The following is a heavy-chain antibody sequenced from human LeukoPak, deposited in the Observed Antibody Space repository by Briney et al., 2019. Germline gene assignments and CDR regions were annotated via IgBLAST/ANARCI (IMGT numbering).Heavy chain of an antibody. CDR2: VWSDGSNR. J-gene: IGHJ4*02. CDR3: AKSNTESQTTVGN. V-gene: IGHV3-33*06. Sequence: GGSLRLSGAASGFTFNTYGMHWVRQAPGKGLEWIAVVWSDGSNRFYADSVEGRFTISRDNSKNTLYLQMNSLRAEDTAVYYCAKSNTESQTTVGNWGQGTLVSVSS. D-gene: IGHD1-14*01. CDR1: GFTFNTYG.